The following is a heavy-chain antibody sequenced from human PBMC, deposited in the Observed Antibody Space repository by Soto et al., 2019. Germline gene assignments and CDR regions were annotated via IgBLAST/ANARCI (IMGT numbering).Heavy chain of an antibody. Sequence: PSETLSLTCTVSGGSISSSSYYWGWIRQPPGKGLEWIGSIYYSGSTYYNPSLKSRVTISVDTSKNRFSLKLSSVTAADTAVYYCARSLSYSSSWYGPSGGWFDPWGQGTLVTVSS. V-gene: IGHV4-39*01. D-gene: IGHD6-13*01. CDR1: GGSISSSSYY. CDR3: ARSLSYSSSWYGPSGGWFDP. J-gene: IGHJ5*02. CDR2: IYYSGST.